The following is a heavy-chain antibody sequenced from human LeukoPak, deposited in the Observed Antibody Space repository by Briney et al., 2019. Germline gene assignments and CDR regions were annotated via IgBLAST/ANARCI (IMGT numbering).Heavy chain of an antibody. Sequence: SVKVSCKASGGTFSSYAISWVRQAPGQGLEWMGRIIPILGIANYAQKFQGRVTITADKSTSTAYMELSSLRSEDTAVYYCVLHEEWEFLNNWGQGTLVTVSS. CDR1: GGTFSSYA. CDR2: IIPILGIA. V-gene: IGHV1-69*04. J-gene: IGHJ4*02. CDR3: VLHEEWEFLNN. D-gene: IGHD1-26*01.